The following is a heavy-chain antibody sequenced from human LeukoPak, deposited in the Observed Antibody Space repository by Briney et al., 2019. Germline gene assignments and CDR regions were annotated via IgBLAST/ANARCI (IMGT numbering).Heavy chain of an antibody. CDR1: GGSISSYY. CDR2: IYTSGST. J-gene: IGHJ4*02. V-gene: IGHV4-4*07. D-gene: IGHD3-22*01. CDR3: ARETYYYDSSGYYSDLYYFDY. Sequence: SETLSLTCTVSGGSISSYYWSWIRQPAGKGLEWIGRIYTSGSTNYNPSLTTRVTMSVDTSKNQFSLKLSSVTAADTAVYYCARETYYYDSSGYYSDLYYFDYWGQGTLVTVSS.